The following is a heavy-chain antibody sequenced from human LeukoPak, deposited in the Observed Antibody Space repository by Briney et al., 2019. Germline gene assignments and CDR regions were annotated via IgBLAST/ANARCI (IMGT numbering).Heavy chain of an antibody. CDR3: ARSYYYDRKSGYFDY. D-gene: IGHD3-22*01. CDR1: GFTFSSYG. CDR2: ISYDGSNK. J-gene: IGHJ4*02. Sequence: GGSLRLSCAASGFTFSSYGMPWVRQAPGKGLEWVAVISYDGSNKYYADSVKGRFTISRDNSKNTLYLQMNSLRAEDTAVYYCARSYYYDRKSGYFDYWGQGTLVTVSS. V-gene: IGHV3-30*03.